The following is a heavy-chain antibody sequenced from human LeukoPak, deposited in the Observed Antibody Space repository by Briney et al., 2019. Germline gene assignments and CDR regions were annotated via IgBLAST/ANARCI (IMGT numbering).Heavy chain of an antibody. Sequence: GASVRVSCKASGYTFTSYDINWVRQAPGQGLEWMGWMNPNSGNTGYAQKFQGRVTMTRNTSISTAYMELSSLRSEDTAVYYCARAIYDSSGYYRYYFDYWGQGTLVTVSS. D-gene: IGHD3-22*01. J-gene: IGHJ4*02. CDR2: MNPNSGNT. CDR3: ARAIYDSSGYYRYYFDY. V-gene: IGHV1-8*01. CDR1: GYTFTSYD.